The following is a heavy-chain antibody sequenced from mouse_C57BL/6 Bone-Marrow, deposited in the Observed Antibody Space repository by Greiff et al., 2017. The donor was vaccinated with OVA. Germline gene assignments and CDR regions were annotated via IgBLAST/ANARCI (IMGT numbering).Heavy chain of an antibody. V-gene: IGHV1-62-2*01. J-gene: IGHJ4*01. CDR3: ARHAKARREYYAMDY. CDR1: GYTFTEYT. Sequence: QVQLQQPGAELVKPGASVKLSCKASGYTFTEYTIHWVKQRSGQGLEWIGWFYPGSGSITYNEKFKDKATLTADKSSSTVYMELSRLTSEDSAVYVCARHAKARREYYAMDYWGQGTSVTVSS. CDR2: FYPGSGSI.